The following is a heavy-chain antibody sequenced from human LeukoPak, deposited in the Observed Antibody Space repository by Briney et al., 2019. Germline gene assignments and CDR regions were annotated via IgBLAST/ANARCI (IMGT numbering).Heavy chain of an antibody. CDR2: IYYSDTT. CDR1: GGSISSTTYY. V-gene: IGHV4-39*07. Sequence: SEILSLTCTVSGGSISSTTYYWGWIRQPPGKGLEWIGTIYYSDTTHYNPSLKSRVTISVDTSKNQFSLKLSSVTAADTAGYYCARLHTIAGTPTPDYYYYYGMDVWGQGTTVTVSS. D-gene: IGHD1-7*01. J-gene: IGHJ6*02. CDR3: ARLHTIAGTPTPDYYYYYGMDV.